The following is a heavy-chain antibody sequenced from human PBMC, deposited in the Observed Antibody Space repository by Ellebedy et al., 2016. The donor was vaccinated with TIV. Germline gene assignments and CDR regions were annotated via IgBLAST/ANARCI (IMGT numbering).Heavy chain of an antibody. V-gene: IGHV4-59*01. D-gene: IGHD2-2*01. CDR2: IYHSGGT. Sequence: MPSETLSLTCTVSGGSISSYYWSWIRQPPGKGLAWIGYIYHSGGTNYNPSLKSRVTISVDTSKNQFSLKLSSVTAADTAVYYCARGYCSSTSCHHNAFDIWGQGTMVTVSS. CDR1: GGSISSYY. CDR3: ARGYCSSTSCHHNAFDI. J-gene: IGHJ3*02.